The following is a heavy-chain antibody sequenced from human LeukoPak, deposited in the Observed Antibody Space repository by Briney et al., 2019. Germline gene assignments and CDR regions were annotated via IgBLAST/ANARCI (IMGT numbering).Heavy chain of an antibody. CDR3: ARERHDFWSGYSSRKYFDY. J-gene: IGHJ4*02. V-gene: IGHV1-69*06. D-gene: IGHD3-3*01. CDR1: VGTFSSYA. CDR2: IILIFGTA. Sequence: GASVKVSCKASVGTFSSYAISWVRQPPGQGLEWMGGIILIFGTANYAQKFQGRVTITADKSTSTAYMELSSLRSEDTAVYYCARERHDFWSGYSSRKYFDYWGQGTLVTVSS.